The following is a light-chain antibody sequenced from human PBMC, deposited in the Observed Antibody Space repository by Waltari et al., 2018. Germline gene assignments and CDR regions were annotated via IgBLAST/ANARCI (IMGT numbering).Light chain of an antibody. CDR2: IVP. V-gene: IGLV2-14*03. J-gene: IGLJ3*02. CDR1: FRAARDYNY. CDR3: TSYTLLTFTWQ. Sequence: QSDLTQPASVSGSLGQSITISCTAPFRAARDYNYISWSPQPPGKAPQLLFFIVPHPPPGVSHRFSASQSGDTASLSISGLRPEDEATYYCTSYTLLTFTWQFGGGTKLTV.